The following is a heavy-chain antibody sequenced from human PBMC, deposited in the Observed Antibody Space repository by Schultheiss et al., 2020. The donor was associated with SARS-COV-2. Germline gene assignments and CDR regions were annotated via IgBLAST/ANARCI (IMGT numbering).Heavy chain of an antibody. V-gene: IGHV4-38-2*02. Sequence: SETLSLTCTVSGYSISSGYYWGWIRQPPGKGLEWIGEINHSGSTNYNPSLKSRVTISVDTSKNQFSLKLSSVTAADTAVYYCARSSTIFGVVRAGPWGQGTLVTVSS. CDR1: GYSISSGYY. J-gene: IGHJ5*02. CDR2: INHSGST. D-gene: IGHD3-3*01. CDR3: ARSSTIFGVVRAGP.